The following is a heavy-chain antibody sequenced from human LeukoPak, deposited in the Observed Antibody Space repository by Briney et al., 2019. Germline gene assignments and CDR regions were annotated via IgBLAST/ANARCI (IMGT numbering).Heavy chain of an antibody. Sequence: GGSLRLSCAASGFTFSNYYMHWIRQAPGKGLEWVAVVHHDGSERYYADSVKGRFTISRDNSKNTLYVQMDSLRVEDTAVYYCATGSGYYYDHWGQGTLVTVSS. J-gene: IGHJ4*02. V-gene: IGHV3-30*02. D-gene: IGHD3-22*01. CDR2: VHHDGSER. CDR3: ATGSGYYYDH. CDR1: GFTFSNYY.